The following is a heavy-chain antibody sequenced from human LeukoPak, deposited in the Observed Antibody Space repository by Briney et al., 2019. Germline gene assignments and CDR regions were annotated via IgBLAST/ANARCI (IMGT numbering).Heavy chain of an antibody. Sequence: GGSLRLSCAASGFTFSSHAMAWVLQAPGKGLEWVSAIGGLGSSTYYGDSVKGRFTISRDNSKNTVYLQMDSLRVEDTAVYYCARDPGVVAFHYFDFWGQGTLITVSS. CDR2: IGGLGSST. J-gene: IGHJ4*02. CDR1: GFTFSSHA. V-gene: IGHV3-23*01. D-gene: IGHD3-3*01. CDR3: ARDPGVVAFHYFDF.